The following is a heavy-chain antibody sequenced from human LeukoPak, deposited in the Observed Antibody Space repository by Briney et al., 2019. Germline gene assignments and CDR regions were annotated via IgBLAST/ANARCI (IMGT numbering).Heavy chain of an antibody. CDR3: ARPIAGAGMHAFDI. J-gene: IGHJ3*02. V-gene: IGHV4-39*07. Sequence: SETLSLTCTVSGGSIRSGDFYWSWIRQHPGKGLEWIGEIYHSGSTNYNPSLKSRVTISVDTSKNQFSLKLSSVTAADTAVYYCARPIAGAGMHAFDIWGQGTMVTVSS. CDR2: IYHSGST. D-gene: IGHD6-13*01. CDR1: GGSIRSGDFY.